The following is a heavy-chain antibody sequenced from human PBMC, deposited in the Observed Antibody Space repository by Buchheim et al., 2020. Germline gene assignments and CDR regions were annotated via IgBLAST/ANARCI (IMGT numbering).Heavy chain of an antibody. CDR2: MYTVGDR. CDR1: GFIVSNNL. CDR3: ASRQSGNFFLS. D-gene: IGHD3-3*01. Sequence: EMQLVESGGGLVQPGGSLRLSCAASGFIVSNNLMTWVRQAPGKGLEWVSTMYTVGDRFYADSMKGRITIPRDDHKNTPYLQMHSLRAEDTAVYYCASRQSGNFFLSWGQGTL. J-gene: IGHJ4*02. V-gene: IGHV3-66*01.